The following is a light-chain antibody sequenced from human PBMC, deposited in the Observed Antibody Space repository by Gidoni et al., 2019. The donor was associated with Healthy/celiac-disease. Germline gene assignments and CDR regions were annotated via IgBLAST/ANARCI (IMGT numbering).Light chain of an antibody. CDR3: GTWDSSLSAGNV. J-gene: IGLJ1*01. V-gene: IGLV1-51*01. Sequence: QSVLTQPPSVSAAPGQKVTISCSGSSSNIGNNYVSWYQQPPGTAPKLLIYDNNKRPSGIPDRFSGSKSGTSATLGITGLQTGDEADYYCGTWDSSLSAGNVFGTGTKVTVL. CDR2: DNN. CDR1: SSNIGNNY.